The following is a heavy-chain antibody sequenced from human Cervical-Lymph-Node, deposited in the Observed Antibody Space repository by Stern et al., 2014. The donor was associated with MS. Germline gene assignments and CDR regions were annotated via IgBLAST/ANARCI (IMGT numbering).Heavy chain of an antibody. CDR1: GFSLRTNGVA. CDR3: VYAPPGDFLXXXXXX. D-gene: IGHD4-17*01. J-gene: IGHJ2*01. Sequence: QVTLXXXGPTLVKPTETLRLTCTFSGFSLRTNGVAVGWIRQTPGKALEFLPLIYWDGDKRYNPSLKRRLTITTDTSQSQAVLKMTSLDPVDTATXYCVYAPPGDFLXXXXXXWG. CDR2: IYWDGDK. V-gene: IGHV2-5*02.